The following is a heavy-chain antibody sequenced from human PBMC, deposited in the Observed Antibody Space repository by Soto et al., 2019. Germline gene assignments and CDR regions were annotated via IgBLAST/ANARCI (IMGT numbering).Heavy chain of an antibody. CDR2: ISYDGSNK. D-gene: IGHD6-13*01. CDR1: GFTFSSYV. V-gene: IGHV3-30*18. Sequence: GGSLRLSCAASGFTFSSYVMHWGRQAPGKGLEWVAVISYDGSNKYYADSVKGRFTISRDNSKNTLYLQMNSLRAEDTAVYYCAKDSSSWFYYYYGMDVWGQGTTVTVSS. J-gene: IGHJ6*02. CDR3: AKDSSSWFYYYYGMDV.